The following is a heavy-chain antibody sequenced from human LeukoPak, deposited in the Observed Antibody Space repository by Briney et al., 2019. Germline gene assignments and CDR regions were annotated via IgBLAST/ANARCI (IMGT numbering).Heavy chain of an antibody. V-gene: IGHV3-53*01. CDR2: IYSGGST. D-gene: IGHD6-19*01. Sequence: GGSLRLSCAASGFTVSSNYMSWVRPAPGKGLEWVSVIYSGGSTYYADSVKGRFTISRDNSKNTLYLQMNSLRAEDTAVYYCARLSGWYYFDYWGQGTLVTVSS. J-gene: IGHJ4*02. CDR3: ARLSGWYYFDY. CDR1: GFTVSSNY.